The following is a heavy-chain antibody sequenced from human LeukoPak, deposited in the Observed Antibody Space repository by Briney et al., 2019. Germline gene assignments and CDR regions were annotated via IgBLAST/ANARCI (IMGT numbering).Heavy chain of an antibody. CDR1: GGSINSGGYY. J-gene: IGHJ4*02. V-gene: IGHV4-31*03. CDR3: ARSDSSGYYGAY. CDR2: IYSSGST. D-gene: IGHD3-22*01. Sequence: SETLSLTCTVSGGSINSGGYYWSWIRQHPGKGLEWIGFIYSSGSTFYNPSLKSRVTISLDASKNQFSLKLSSVTAADTAVYYCARSDSSGYYGAYWGQGTLATVSS.